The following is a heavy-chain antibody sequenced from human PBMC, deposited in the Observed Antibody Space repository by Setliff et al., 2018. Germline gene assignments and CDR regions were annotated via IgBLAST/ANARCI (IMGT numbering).Heavy chain of an antibody. CDR2: IYSGDSGGST. V-gene: IGHV3-53*01. Sequence: GGSLRLSCTASGFSVSSNYMSWVRQAPGKGLEWVSVIYSGDSGGSTYYADSVKGRFTISRDNSMNTLYLQMHGLRAEDTAVYYCARYCSSGSCYYDAFDVWGQGTMVTVSS. CDR3: ARYCSSGSCYYDAFDV. D-gene: IGHD2-15*01. CDR1: GFSVSSNY. J-gene: IGHJ3*01.